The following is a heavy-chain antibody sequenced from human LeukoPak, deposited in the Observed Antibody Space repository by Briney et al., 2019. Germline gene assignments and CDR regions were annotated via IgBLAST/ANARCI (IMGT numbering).Heavy chain of an antibody. CDR1: GYTFTGYY. J-gene: IGHJ5*02. Sequence: HVASVKVSCKASGYTFTGYYMHWVRQAPGQGLEWMGWINPNSGGTNYAQKFQGRVTMTRDTSISTAYMELSRLRSDDTAVYYCARDPSYYDFWSGYQPHNWFDPWGQGTLVTVSS. CDR2: INPNSGGT. D-gene: IGHD3-3*01. CDR3: ARDPSYYDFWSGYQPHNWFDP. V-gene: IGHV1-2*02.